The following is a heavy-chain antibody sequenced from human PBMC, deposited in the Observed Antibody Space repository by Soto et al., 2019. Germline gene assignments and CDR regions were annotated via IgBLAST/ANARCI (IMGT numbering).Heavy chain of an antibody. CDR2: ISGGGDGT. V-gene: IGHV3-23*01. CDR1: GFTFSNYA. Sequence: EVQLLESGGGLVQPGGSLRLSCAASGFTFSNYAMTWVRQAPGKGLEWVSTISGGGDGTFYADSVKGRFTISRDNSRNTVYLQMNSLRAEDPAVYYCAKKGLGSLTTYCNSGDCHYAFDIWDQGTMVTVSS. CDR3: AKKGLGSLTTYCNSGDCHYAFDI. D-gene: IGHD2-21*02. J-gene: IGHJ3*02.